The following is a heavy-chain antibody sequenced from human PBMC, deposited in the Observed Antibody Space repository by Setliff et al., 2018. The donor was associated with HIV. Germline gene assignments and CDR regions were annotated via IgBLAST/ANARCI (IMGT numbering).Heavy chain of an antibody. Sequence: GGSLRLSCAASGFTFDDYGMSWVRQAPGKGLEWVSGINRNGGRIGYADSVKGRFTISRDNAKNSLYLQMNSLRAEDTALYYCARAGYHDSSGYLGPDYYYMDVWGKGTTVTVSS. CDR2: INRNGGRI. CDR1: GFTFDDYG. V-gene: IGHV3-20*04. D-gene: IGHD3-22*01. CDR3: ARAGYHDSSGYLGPDYYYMDV. J-gene: IGHJ6*03.